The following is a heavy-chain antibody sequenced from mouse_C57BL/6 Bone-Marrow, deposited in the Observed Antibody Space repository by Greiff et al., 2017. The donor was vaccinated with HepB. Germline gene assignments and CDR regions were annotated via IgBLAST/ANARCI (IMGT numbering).Heavy chain of an antibody. Sequence: EVKLMESGPVLVKPGASVKMSCKASGYTFTDYYMNWVKQSHGKSLEWIGVINPYNGGTSYNQKFKGKATLTVDKSSSTAYMELNSLTSEDSAVYYCARVYYDYLFAYWGQGTLVTVSA. CDR1: GYTFTDYY. CDR3: ARVYYDYLFAY. V-gene: IGHV1-19*01. J-gene: IGHJ3*01. CDR2: INPYNGGT. D-gene: IGHD2-4*01.